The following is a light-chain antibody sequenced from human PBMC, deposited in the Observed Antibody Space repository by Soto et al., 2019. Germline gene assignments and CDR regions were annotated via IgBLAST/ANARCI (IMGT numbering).Light chain of an antibody. CDR2: ELT. Sequence: QSALTQPPSASGSPGQSVPISCTGTSSDVGGYTYVSWYQQHPGKAPKLMIYELTKRPSGVPDRCSGSKSGNTASLTVSGLQAEDEADYYCSSYAGSNNVIFGGGTKLTVL. CDR3: SSYAGSNNVI. V-gene: IGLV2-8*01. CDR1: SSDVGGYTY. J-gene: IGLJ2*01.